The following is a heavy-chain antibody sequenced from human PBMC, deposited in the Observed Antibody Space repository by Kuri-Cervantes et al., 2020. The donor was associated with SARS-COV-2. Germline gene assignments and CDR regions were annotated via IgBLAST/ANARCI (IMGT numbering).Heavy chain of an antibody. D-gene: IGHD2-2*01. V-gene: IGHV3-30*18. J-gene: IGHJ4*02. CDR3: AKDRGDIVVVPAALGQY. Sequence: GESLKISCAASGFSFSNYEMNWVRQAPGKGLEWVAVISYDGSNKYYADSVKGRFTISRDNSKNTLYLQMNSLRAEDTAVYYCAKDRGDIVVVPAALGQYWGQGTLVTVSS. CDR2: ISYDGSNK. CDR1: GFSFSNYE.